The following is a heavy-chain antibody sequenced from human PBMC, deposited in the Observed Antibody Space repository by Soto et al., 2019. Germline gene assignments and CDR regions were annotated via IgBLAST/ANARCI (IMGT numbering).Heavy chain of an antibody. J-gene: IGHJ4*02. CDR3: ARGGFRYYDSSGYYYFDY. V-gene: IGHV1-46*01. D-gene: IGHD3-22*01. CDR1: GYTFTSYY. Sequence: ASVKVSCKASGYTFTSYYMHWVRQAPGQGLEWMGIINPSGGSTSYAQKLQGRVTMTRDTSTSTVYIELSSLRSEDTAVYYCARGGFRYYDSSGYYYFDYWGQGTLVTVSS. CDR2: INPSGGST.